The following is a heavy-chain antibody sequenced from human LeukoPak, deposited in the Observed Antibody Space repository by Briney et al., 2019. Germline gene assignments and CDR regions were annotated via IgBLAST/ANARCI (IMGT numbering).Heavy chain of an antibody. Sequence: GASVKVSCKASGYTFTGYYMHWVRQAPSQGLEWLGFINLNSGVTNYALKFQGRVTMTRDTSISTAYMELSRLISDETAVYYCARDWYSSAWYGFDYWGEGTLVTVSS. CDR2: INLNSGVT. J-gene: IGHJ4*02. D-gene: IGHD6-19*01. CDR3: ARDWYSSAWYGFDY. V-gene: IGHV1-2*02. CDR1: GYTFTGYY.